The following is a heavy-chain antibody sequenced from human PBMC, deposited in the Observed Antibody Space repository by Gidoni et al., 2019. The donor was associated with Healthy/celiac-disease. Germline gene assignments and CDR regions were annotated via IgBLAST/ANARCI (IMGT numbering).Heavy chain of an antibody. CDR2: INHSGST. D-gene: IGHD6-13*01. J-gene: IGHJ5*02. V-gene: IGHV4-34*01. Sequence: QVQLQQCGAGLLKPSETLSLTCAVYGGSFSGYYWSWIRQPPGKGLEWIGEINHSGSTNYNPSLKSRVTISVDMSKNQFSLKLNSVTAADTAVYYCTRGGYGQQLDRGWFDPWGQGTLVTVSS. CDR1: GGSFSGYY. CDR3: TRGGYGQQLDRGWFDP.